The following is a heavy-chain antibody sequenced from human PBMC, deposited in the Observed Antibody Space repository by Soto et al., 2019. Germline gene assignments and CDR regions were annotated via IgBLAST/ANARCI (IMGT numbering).Heavy chain of an antibody. CDR3: ARDFTTGKRGYYDFWSGYFYYYYYMDV. J-gene: IGHJ6*03. CDR2: ISSSSSYI. CDR1: GFTFSSYS. V-gene: IGHV3-21*01. Sequence: GGSLRLSCAASGFTFSSYSMNWVRQAPGKGLEWVSSISSSSSYIYYADSVKGRFTISRDNAKNSLYLQMNSLRAEDTAVYYCARDFTTGKRGYYDFWSGYFYYYYYMDVWGKGTTVTVSS. D-gene: IGHD3-3*01.